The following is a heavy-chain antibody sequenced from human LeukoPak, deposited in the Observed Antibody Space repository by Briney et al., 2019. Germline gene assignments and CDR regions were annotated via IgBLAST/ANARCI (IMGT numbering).Heavy chain of an antibody. Sequence: SETLSLTCTVSGGSISSGGYYWSWIRQHPGKGLEWIGYIYYTGSTNYNPSLKSRVTISVDTSKNQFSLKLSSVTAADTAVYYCARRSYSSGWQYYSLWGRGTLVTVSS. CDR1: GGSISSGGYY. CDR2: IYYTGST. CDR3: ARRSYSSGWQYYSL. V-gene: IGHV4-61*08. J-gene: IGHJ2*01. D-gene: IGHD6-19*01.